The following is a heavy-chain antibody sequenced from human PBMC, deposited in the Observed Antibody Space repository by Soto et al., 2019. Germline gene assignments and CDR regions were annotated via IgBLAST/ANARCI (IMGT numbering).Heavy chain of an antibody. CDR3: QREIVEPLWCPRYGMDV. D-gene: IGHD5-18*01. Sequence: QVQLVESGGGLVKPGGSLRLSCAASGFTFSDYYMSWIRQAPGKGLEWGSYISSSGSTIYYADSVKGRFTISRDNAKNSRYLQMNSLRAEDTAVYYWQREIVEPLWCPRYGMDVWVQGTTVPVSS. CDR2: ISSSGSTI. J-gene: IGHJ6*02. V-gene: IGHV3-11*01. CDR1: GFTFSDYY.